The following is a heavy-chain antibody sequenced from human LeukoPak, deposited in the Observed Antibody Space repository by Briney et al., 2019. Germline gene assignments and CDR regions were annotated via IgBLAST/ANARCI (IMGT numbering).Heavy chain of an antibody. Sequence: SETLSLTCTVSGGSISSYYWSWIRQPAGKGLEWIGRIYTSGSTNYNPSLKSRVTMSVDTSKNQFSLKLSSVTAADTAVYCCARDGRGVTTPYYFDYWGQGTLVTVSS. CDR2: IYTSGST. CDR1: GGSISSYY. J-gene: IGHJ4*02. V-gene: IGHV4-4*07. CDR3: ARDGRGVTTPYYFDY. D-gene: IGHD4-17*01.